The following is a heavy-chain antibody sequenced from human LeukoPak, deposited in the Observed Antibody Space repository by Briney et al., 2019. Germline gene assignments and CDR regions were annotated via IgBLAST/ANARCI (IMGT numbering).Heavy chain of an antibody. J-gene: IGHJ4*02. CDR1: GGTFSSYA. D-gene: IGHD3-22*01. Sequence: SVKVSCTASGGTFSSYAISWVRQAPGQGLEWMGGIIPIFGTANYAQKFQGRVTITADESTSTAYMELSSLRSEDTAVYYCASPETPRGYYDSSGYYFGYWGQGTLVTVSS. CDR3: ASPETPRGYYDSSGYYFGY. CDR2: IIPIFGTA. V-gene: IGHV1-69*13.